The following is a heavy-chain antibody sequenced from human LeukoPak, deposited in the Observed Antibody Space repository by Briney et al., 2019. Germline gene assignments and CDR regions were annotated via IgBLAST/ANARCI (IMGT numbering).Heavy chain of an antibody. D-gene: IGHD4-17*01. V-gene: IGHV5-51*01. CDR2: IYPGDSDT. CDR1: GYSFTSYW. J-gene: IGHJ4*02. Sequence: GESLQISCKGSGYSFTSYWIGWVRQMPGKGLGWMGIIYPGDSDTRYSPSFQGQVTISADKSISTAYLQWSSLKASDTAMYYCATLDYGDYSYFDYWGQGTLVTVSS. CDR3: ATLDYGDYSYFDY.